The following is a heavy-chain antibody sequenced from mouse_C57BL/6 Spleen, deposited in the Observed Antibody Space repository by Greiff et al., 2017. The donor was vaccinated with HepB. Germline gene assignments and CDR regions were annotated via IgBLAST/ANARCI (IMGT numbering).Heavy chain of an antibody. CDR3: APLYYGYDGGAWFAY. D-gene: IGHD2-2*01. V-gene: IGHV1-9*01. J-gene: IGHJ3*01. Sequence: QVQLKESGAELMKPGASVKLSCKATGYTFTGYWIEWVKQRPGHGLEWIGEILPGSGSTNYNEKFKGKATFTADTSSNTAYMQLSSLTTEDSAIYYCAPLYYGYDGGAWFAYWGQGTLVTVSA. CDR1: GYTFTGYW. CDR2: ILPGSGST.